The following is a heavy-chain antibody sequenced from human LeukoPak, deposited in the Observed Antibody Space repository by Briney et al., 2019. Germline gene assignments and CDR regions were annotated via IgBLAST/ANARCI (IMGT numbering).Heavy chain of an antibody. J-gene: IGHJ4*02. CDR3: ASRGFGESLFDY. CDR1: GGSISSYY. Sequence: SETLSLTCTVSGGSISSYYWSWIRQPPGKGLEWIGYIYYSGSTNYNPSLKSRVTISVDTSKNQFSLKLSSVTAADTAVYYCASRGFGESLFDYRGQGTLVTVSS. V-gene: IGHV4-59*01. CDR2: IYYSGST. D-gene: IGHD3-10*01.